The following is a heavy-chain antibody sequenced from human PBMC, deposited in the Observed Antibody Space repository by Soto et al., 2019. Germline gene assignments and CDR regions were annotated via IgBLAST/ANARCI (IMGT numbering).Heavy chain of an antibody. CDR2: ISGSGGST. V-gene: IGHV3-23*01. Sequence: PGGSLRLSCAASGFTFSSYAMSWVRQAPGKGLEWVSAISGSGGSTYYADSVKGRFTISRDNSKNTLYLQMNSLRAEDTAVYYCASQIRYSSSSDYFDYWGQGTLVTVSS. CDR3: ASQIRYSSSSDYFDY. D-gene: IGHD6-6*01. CDR1: GFTFSSYA. J-gene: IGHJ4*02.